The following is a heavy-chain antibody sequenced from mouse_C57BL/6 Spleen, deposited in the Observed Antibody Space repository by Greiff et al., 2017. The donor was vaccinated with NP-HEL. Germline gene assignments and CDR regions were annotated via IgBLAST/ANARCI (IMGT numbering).Heavy chain of an antibody. CDR1: GYSFTDYN. J-gene: IGHJ1*03. V-gene: IGHV1-39*01. Sequence: VQLKESGPELVKPGASVKISCKASGYSFTDYNMNWVKQSNGKSLEWIGVINPNYGTTSYNQKFKGKATLTVDQSSSTAYMQLNSLTSEDSAVYYCARVYYYGSSYVGYFDVWGTGTTVTVSS. CDR3: ARVYYYGSSYVGYFDV. CDR2: INPNYGTT. D-gene: IGHD1-1*01.